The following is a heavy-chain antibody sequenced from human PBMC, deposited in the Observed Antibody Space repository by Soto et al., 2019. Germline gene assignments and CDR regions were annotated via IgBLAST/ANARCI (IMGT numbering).Heavy chain of an antibody. CDR3: AKGPHTNVGWPYYFES. CDR2: SSPRGDTI. D-gene: IGHD6-19*01. CDR1: GFSLANYP. V-gene: IGHV3-48*02. Sequence: VQLVESGGGLVQPGGSLRLSCVASGFSLANYPMNWVRQTPGKGLEWISYSSPRGDTIYYADSVEGRFTISRDNARNSLSLHMSSLRDEASALYYCAKGPHTNVGWPYYFESWGQGVPVTVSS. J-gene: IGHJ4*02.